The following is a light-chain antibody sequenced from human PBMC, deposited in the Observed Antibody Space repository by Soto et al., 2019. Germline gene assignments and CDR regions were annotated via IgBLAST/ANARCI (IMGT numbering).Light chain of an antibody. CDR1: QSINKW. CDR3: QQYILGYP. V-gene: IGKV1-5*01. CDR2: DAA. J-gene: IGKJ2*01. Sequence: IQMTQSPSTLSASVGDRVTITCRASQSINKWVAWFQQKSGRAPKLLIYDAATLQSGVPSRFSGTGSGTDFSLTISSLQPEDFATYYGQQYILGYPFGQGTRLDIK.